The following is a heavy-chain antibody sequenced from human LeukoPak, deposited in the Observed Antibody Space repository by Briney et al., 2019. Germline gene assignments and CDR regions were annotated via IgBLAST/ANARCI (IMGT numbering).Heavy chain of an antibody. Sequence: SETLSLTCTVSGGSISRRYWSWIRQPPGKGLEWIGYIYYSGSTNYNPSLKSRVTISVDTSQNQISLKLSSVIAADTAVYYCARHTAEWLGAFDYWGQGTLVTVSS. J-gene: IGHJ4*02. CDR1: GGSISRRY. V-gene: IGHV4-59*08. D-gene: IGHD6-19*01. CDR3: ARHTAEWLGAFDY. CDR2: IYYSGST.